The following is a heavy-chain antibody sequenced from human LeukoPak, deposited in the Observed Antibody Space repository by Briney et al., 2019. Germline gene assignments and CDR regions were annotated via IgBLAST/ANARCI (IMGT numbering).Heavy chain of an antibody. CDR2: IYYSGST. Sequence: SETLSLTCTVSGGSISSYYWSWIRQPAGKGLEWIGYIYYSGSTNYNPSLKSRVTISVDTSKNQFSLKLSSVTAADTAVYYCARQPYDYVWGSYRINWFDPWGQGTLVTVSS. CDR3: ARQPYDYVWGSYRINWFDP. D-gene: IGHD3-16*02. CDR1: GGSISSYY. J-gene: IGHJ5*02. V-gene: IGHV4-59*08.